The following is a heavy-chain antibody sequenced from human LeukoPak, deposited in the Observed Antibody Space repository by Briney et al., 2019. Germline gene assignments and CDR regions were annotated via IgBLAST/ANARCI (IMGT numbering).Heavy chain of an antibody. CDR1: GYTFTSYS. Sequence: ASVKVSCKASGYTFTSYSINWVRQAPGQGLEWMAWISAYNGNTNYAQKFHGRVTLTRDTSTSIAYMELRSLRSDDTAVYFCARGMSGYTGDPFDIWGQGTVVTVSS. CDR3: ARGMSGYTGDPFDI. D-gene: IGHD2-2*02. V-gene: IGHV1-18*01. CDR2: ISAYNGNT. J-gene: IGHJ3*02.